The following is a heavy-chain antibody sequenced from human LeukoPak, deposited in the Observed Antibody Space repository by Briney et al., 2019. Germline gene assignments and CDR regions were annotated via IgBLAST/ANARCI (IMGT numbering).Heavy chain of an antibody. J-gene: IGHJ4*02. D-gene: IGHD6-13*01. CDR2: FTTGANYT. CDR3: AKAQGAWYYFDS. Sequence: PGGSLRLSCAASGFTFSGFAVSWVRQAPGKGLEWVSVFTTGANYTYYADSVKGRFTMTRDNSKNTIFLQLNNVRADDTAVYFCAKAQGAWYYFDSWGQGTLVTVSS. V-gene: IGHV3-23*03. CDR1: GFTFSGFA.